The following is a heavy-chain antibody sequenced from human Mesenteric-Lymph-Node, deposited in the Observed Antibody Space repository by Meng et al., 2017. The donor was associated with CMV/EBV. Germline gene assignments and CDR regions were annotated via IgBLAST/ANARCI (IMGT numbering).Heavy chain of an antibody. CDR2: ISRTTNYI. J-gene: IGHJ4*02. CDR3: ARAPPWTGFDY. Sequence: GGSLRLSCAASGFTFKSYAMNWVRQAPGKGLEWVSSISRTTNYIYYADSVKGRFTISRDDAKNTLYLQMNSLTAEDTAVYYCARAPPWTGFDYWGQGTLVTVSS. CDR1: GFTFKSYA. D-gene: IGHD1-1*01. V-gene: IGHV3-21*04.